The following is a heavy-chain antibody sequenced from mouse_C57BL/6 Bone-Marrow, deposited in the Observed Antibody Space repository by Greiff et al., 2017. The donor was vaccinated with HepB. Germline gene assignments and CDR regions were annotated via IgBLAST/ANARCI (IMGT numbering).Heavy chain of an antibody. Sequence: EVMLVESGGGLVKPGGSLKLSCAASGFTFSDYGMHWVRQAPEKGLEWVAYISSGSSTIYYADTVKGRFTISRDNAKNTLFLQMTSLRSEDTAMYYCARNYYGSSLYWYFDVWGTGTTVTVSS. D-gene: IGHD1-1*01. CDR1: GFTFSDYG. CDR3: ARNYYGSSLYWYFDV. J-gene: IGHJ1*03. V-gene: IGHV5-17*01. CDR2: ISSGSSTI.